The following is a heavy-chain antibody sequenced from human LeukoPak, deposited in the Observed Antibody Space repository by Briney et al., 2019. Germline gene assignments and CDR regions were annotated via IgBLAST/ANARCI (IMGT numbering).Heavy chain of an antibody. D-gene: IGHD1-26*01. CDR2: MNPNSGNT. J-gene: IGHJ6*02. Sequence: ASVTVSCKASGYTFTSYDINWVRQAAGQGLEGMGWMNPNSGNTGYAQKFQGRVTMTRNTSISTAYMELSSLRSEDTAVYYCARLAGHSGIAYGMDVWGQGTTVTVSS. CDR3: ARLAGHSGIAYGMDV. CDR1: GYTFTSYD. V-gene: IGHV1-8*01.